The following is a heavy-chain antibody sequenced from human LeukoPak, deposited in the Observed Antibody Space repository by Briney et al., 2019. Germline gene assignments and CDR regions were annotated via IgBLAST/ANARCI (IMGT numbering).Heavy chain of an antibody. V-gene: IGHV3-30*18. CDR2: ISYDGSNK. CDR3: AKGSSLPGY. Sequence: PGGSLRLSCAASGFTFSSYGMHWVRQAPGKGLEWVAVISYDGSNKYYADSVKGRFTISRDNSKNTLYLQMNSLRAEDTAVYYCAKGSSLPGYWGQGTLVTVSS. J-gene: IGHJ4*02. CDR1: GFTFSSYG. D-gene: IGHD6-13*01.